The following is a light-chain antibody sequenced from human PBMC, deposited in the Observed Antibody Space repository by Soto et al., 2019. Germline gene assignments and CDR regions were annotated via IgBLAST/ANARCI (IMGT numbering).Light chain of an antibody. CDR1: QSVSRN. CDR3: QQYNNWLWT. V-gene: IGKV3-15*01. Sequence: EIVMTQSPATLSVSPGDRATLSCRASQSVSRNVAWYQQKPGQPPRLLIHDASTRATGISVRFSGSGSGTEFTLSISRLQSEDFAVYYCQQYNNWLWTFGEGTKVEIK. CDR2: DAS. J-gene: IGKJ1*01.